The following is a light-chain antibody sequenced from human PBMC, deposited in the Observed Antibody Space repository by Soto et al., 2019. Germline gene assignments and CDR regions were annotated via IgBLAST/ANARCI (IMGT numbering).Light chain of an antibody. J-gene: IGLJ2*01. CDR1: SSDVGGYNY. Sequence: QSALTQPASVSGSPGQSITISCTGTSSDVGGYNYVSWYQQHPGKAPKLMIYDVSNRPSGVSYRFSGSKSGNTASLTISGLQAEDEADYYCISYTSSSTLVFGAGTKLTVL. V-gene: IGLV2-14*01. CDR3: ISYTSSSTLV. CDR2: DVS.